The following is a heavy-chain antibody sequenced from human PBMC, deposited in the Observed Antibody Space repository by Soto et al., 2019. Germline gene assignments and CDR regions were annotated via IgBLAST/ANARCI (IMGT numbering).Heavy chain of an antibody. CDR1: GYTFTSYD. J-gene: IGHJ4*02. V-gene: IGHV1-8*01. D-gene: IGHD6-19*01. Sequence: ASVKVSCKASGYTFTSYDINWVRQATGQGLEWMGWMNPNSGNTGYAQKFQGRVTMTRNTSISTAYMELSSLRSEDTAVYYCARGPGYSSGWYKLFDYWGQGTLVTVSS. CDR2: MNPNSGNT. CDR3: ARGPGYSSGWYKLFDY.